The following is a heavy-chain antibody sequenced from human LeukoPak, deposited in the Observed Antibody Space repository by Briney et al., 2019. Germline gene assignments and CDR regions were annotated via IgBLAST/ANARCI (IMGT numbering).Heavy chain of an antibody. CDR2: IRGSGGSS. D-gene: IGHD3-3*02. J-gene: IGHJ2*01. CDR3: AKVSGNWYFDL. Sequence: GGSLRLSCAASGGTFSTYAMSWVRQAPGEGLEWVSGIRGSGGSSYYADSVKGRFTISRDNSKNTLYLQMNSLRAEDTAVYYCAKVSGNWYFDLWGRGTLVTVSS. CDR1: GGTFSTYA. V-gene: IGHV3-23*01.